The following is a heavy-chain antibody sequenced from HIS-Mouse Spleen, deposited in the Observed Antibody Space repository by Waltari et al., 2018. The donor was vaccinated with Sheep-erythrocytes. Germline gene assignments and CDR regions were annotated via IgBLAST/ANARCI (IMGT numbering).Heavy chain of an antibody. CDR3: ARGAFDI. CDR1: GFTFSSYA. J-gene: IGHJ3*02. Sequence: QVQLVESGGGVVQPGRSLRLSCAASGFTFSSYAMHWVRQAPGKGLEWVAVISYDGSNKYYADSVKGRFTISRDNSKNTLYLQMKSLRAEDTAVYYCARGAFDIWGQGTMVTVSS. V-gene: IGHV3-30-3*01. CDR2: ISYDGSNK.